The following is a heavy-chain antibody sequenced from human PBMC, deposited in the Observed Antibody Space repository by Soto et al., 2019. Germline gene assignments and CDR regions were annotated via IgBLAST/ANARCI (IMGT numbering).Heavy chain of an antibody. D-gene: IGHD4-17*01. CDR1: GGSFSSYY. Sequence: SETLSLTCAVYGGSFSSYYWSWIRQPPGKGLEWIGEINHSGSTNYNPSLESRVTISVDTSKNQFSLKLSSVTAADTAVFYCARGYRTTRTTTGLDYWGQGILVTVSS. V-gene: IGHV4-34*01. J-gene: IGHJ4*02. CDR3: ARGYRTTRTTTGLDY. CDR2: INHSGST.